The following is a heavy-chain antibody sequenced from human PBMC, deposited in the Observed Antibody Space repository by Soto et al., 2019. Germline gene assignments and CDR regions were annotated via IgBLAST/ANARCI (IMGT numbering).Heavy chain of an antibody. D-gene: IGHD2-2*01. Sequence: AGGSLRLSCAASGFTFSSYAMSWVRQAPGKGLEWVSAISGSGGSTYYADSVKGRFTISRDNSKNTLYLQMNSLRAEDTAVYYCANPRSTNRAYYYYGMDVWGQGTTVTVSS. CDR1: GFTFSSYA. CDR2: ISGSGGST. J-gene: IGHJ6*02. CDR3: ANPRSTNRAYYYYGMDV. V-gene: IGHV3-23*01.